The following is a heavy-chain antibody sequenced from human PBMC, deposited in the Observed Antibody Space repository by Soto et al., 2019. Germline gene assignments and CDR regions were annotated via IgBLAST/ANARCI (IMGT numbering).Heavy chain of an antibody. D-gene: IGHD6-13*01. CDR2: ISYDGSNK. CDR1: GFTFSSYA. CDR3: ARAPTYENSSSWYYRYFQH. J-gene: IGHJ1*01. V-gene: IGHV3-30-3*01. Sequence: GGSLRLSCAASGFTFSSYAMHWVRQAPGKGLEWVAVISYDGSNKYYADSVKGRFTISRDNSKNTLYLQMNSLRAEDTAVYYCARAPTYENSSSWYYRYFQHWGQGTLVTVSS.